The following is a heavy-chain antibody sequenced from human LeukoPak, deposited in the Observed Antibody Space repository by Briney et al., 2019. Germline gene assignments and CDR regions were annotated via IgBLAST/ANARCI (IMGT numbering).Heavy chain of an antibody. CDR1: GFTFRIYW. Sequence: GGSLRLSCAASGFTFRIYWMNWVRQAPGKGLEWVSYISSSSSTIYYADSVKGRFTISRDNAKNSLYLQMNSLRAEDTAVYYCARSSGPYYYDSSGYYRFDYWGQGTLVTVSS. CDR2: ISSSSSTI. V-gene: IGHV3-48*01. D-gene: IGHD3-22*01. J-gene: IGHJ4*02. CDR3: ARSSGPYYYDSSGYYRFDY.